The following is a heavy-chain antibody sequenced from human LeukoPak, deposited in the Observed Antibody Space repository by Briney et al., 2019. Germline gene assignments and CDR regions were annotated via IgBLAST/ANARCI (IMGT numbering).Heavy chain of an antibody. CDR1: GYSFTNYW. Sequence: GESLKISCKGSGYSFTNYWIGWVRQMPGKGLEWTGITYPADSDTRYSQSFQGQVTISADKSISTAYLQWSSLKASDTAIYYCARHKGFSSAWYADYWGQGTLVTVAS. CDR2: TYPADSDT. CDR3: ARHKGFSSAWYADY. V-gene: IGHV5-51*01. J-gene: IGHJ4*02. D-gene: IGHD6-19*01.